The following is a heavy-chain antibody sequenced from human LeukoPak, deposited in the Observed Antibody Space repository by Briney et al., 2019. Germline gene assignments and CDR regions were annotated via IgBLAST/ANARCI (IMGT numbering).Heavy chain of an antibody. J-gene: IGHJ4*02. CDR3: AKGEEKCYWNC. CDR2: ISWNSGSI. D-gene: IGHD1-1*01. V-gene: IGHV3-9*01. CDR1: GFTFDDYA. Sequence: GGSLRLSCAASGFTFDDYAMHWVRQAPGKGLEWVSGISWNSGSIGYADSVKGRFTISRDNAKNTLYLQMNSLSADDTAVYYCAKGEEKCYWNCGGQGTLVIVSS.